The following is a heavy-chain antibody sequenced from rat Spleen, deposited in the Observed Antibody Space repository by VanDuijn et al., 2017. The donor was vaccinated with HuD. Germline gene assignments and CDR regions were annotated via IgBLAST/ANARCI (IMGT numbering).Heavy chain of an antibody. Sequence: EVQLVESGGGLVQPGRSLKLSCIASGFTFNNYWMTWIRQAPGKGLEWVASITNASGHTYYPDSVKGRFTISRNNAKSTLYLQMNSLRSEDTATYYCTRPYLEYAGPHYFDYWGQGVMVTVSS. CDR1: GFTFNNYW. D-gene: IGHD1-4*01. V-gene: IGHV5-31*01. CDR3: TRPYLEYAGPHYFDY. CDR2: ITNASGHT. J-gene: IGHJ2*01.